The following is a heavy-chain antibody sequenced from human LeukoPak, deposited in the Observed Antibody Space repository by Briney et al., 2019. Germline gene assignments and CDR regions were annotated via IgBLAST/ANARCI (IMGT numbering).Heavy chain of an antibody. D-gene: IGHD1-1*01. V-gene: IGHV3-30*02. J-gene: IGHJ6*03. CDR2: ILSDGSTK. Sequence: GGSLRLSCTASGIAFNQYSMHWVRQAPGKGLEWVAFILSDGSTKYYEDSVKGRFSISRDNSKNTMYLQLSSLRADDTAVYYCAKDLTNIVYYYYMDVWGKGTTVTVSS. CDR3: AKDLTNIVYYYYMDV. CDR1: GIAFNQYS.